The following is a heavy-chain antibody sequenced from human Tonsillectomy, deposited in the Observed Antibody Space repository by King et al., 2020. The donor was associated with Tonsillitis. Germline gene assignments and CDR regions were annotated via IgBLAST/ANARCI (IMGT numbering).Heavy chain of an antibody. V-gene: IGHV3-21*01. J-gene: IGHJ4*02. D-gene: IGHD3-10*01. CDR3: AREYGSGIYTDY. CDR2: ISSSSSYI. Sequence: QLVQSGGGLVKPGGSLRLSCAASGFTFSSYSMNWVRQAPGKGLEWVSSISSSSSYIYYADSVKGRSTISRDNAKNSLYLQMNSLRAEDTAVYYCAREYGSGIYTDYWGQGTLVTVSS. CDR1: GFTFSSYS.